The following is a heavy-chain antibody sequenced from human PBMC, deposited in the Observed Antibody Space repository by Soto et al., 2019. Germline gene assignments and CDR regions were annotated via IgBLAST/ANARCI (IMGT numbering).Heavy chain of an antibody. CDR2: IYYRGST. CDR1: GGSISSGDYY. Sequence: SETLCLTYTVSGGSISSGDYYWSWIRQPPGKGLELIGYIYYRGSTYYNPSLKSRVTISVDTSKNQFSLKLSSVTAADTAVYYCARDGGPRNYDFWSGYPRASWFDPWGQGTLVTVSS. CDR3: ARDGGPRNYDFWSGYPRASWFDP. D-gene: IGHD3-3*01. V-gene: IGHV4-30-4*01. J-gene: IGHJ5*02.